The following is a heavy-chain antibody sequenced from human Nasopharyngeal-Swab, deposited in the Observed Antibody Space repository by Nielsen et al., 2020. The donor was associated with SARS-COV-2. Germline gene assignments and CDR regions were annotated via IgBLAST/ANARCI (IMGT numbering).Heavy chain of an antibody. D-gene: IGHD3-3*01. V-gene: IGHV4-39*01. CDR2: IYYRDKI. CDR3: ARHAGVVITWFDS. J-gene: IGHJ5*01. CDR1: GDSVNSPSVY. Sequence: GSLRLSCSVSGDSVNSPSVYWAWIRQSPGKGLEWIGSIYYRDKIYYNPSLKSRLTIYVDTSKNRFSLNLTSVTAADTGIYYCARHAGVVITWFDSWGQGAVVTVSS.